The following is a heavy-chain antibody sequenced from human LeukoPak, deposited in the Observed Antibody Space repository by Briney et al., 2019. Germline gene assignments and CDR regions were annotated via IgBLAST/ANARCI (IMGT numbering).Heavy chain of an antibody. D-gene: IGHD3-22*01. CDR1: GGSISSGGYY. CDR2: IYYSGST. J-gene: IGHJ4*02. V-gene: IGHV4-31*03. Sequence: PSQTLSLTCTVSGGSISSGGYYWSWIRQQPGKGLEWIGYIYYSGSTYYNPSLKSRVTISVDTSKNQFSLKLSSVTAADTAVYYCARGAHYYDLHPYYFDYWGQGTLVTVSS. CDR3: ARGAHYYDLHPYYFDY.